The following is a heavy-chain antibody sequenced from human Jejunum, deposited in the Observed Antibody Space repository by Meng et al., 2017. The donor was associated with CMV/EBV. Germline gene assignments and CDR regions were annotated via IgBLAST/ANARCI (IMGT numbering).Heavy chain of an antibody. J-gene: IGHJ6*02. CDR3: ARQKCGGDCDMDV. CDR1: GFTFSSYW. Sequence: ASGFTFSSYWMNWVRQVTGKGLEWVANIKQDGSERYYVESVKGRFTISRNNAKKSLFLQMDGLRAEDTAIYYCARQKCGGDCDMDVWGQGTTVTVSS. D-gene: IGHD2-21*01. CDR2: IKQDGSER. V-gene: IGHV3-7*01.